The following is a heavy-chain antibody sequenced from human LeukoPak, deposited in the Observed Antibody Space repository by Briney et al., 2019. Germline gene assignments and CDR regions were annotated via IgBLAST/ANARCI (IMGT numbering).Heavy chain of an antibody. D-gene: IGHD2-21*02. V-gene: IGHV1-69*05. J-gene: IGHJ3*02. CDR2: IIPIFGTA. CDR1: GGTFSSYA. CDR3: ARSTYGLLDAFDI. Sequence: ASVKVSCKASGGTFSSYAISWVRQAPGQGLEWMGGIIPIFGTANYAQKFQGRVTITTDESTSTAYMELSSLRSEDTAVYYCARSTYGLLDAFDIWGQGTMVTVSS.